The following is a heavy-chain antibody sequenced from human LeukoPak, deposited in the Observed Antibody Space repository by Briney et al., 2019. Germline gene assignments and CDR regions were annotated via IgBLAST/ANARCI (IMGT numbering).Heavy chain of an antibody. Sequence: PSETLSLTCTVSGGSISSRSYYWGWIRQPPGKGLEWIGCIYYSGSTYYNPSLKSRVTISVDTSKNHFSLNLGSVTAADTGVYYCARQSTEPWEPSITWGQGTLATVPS. D-gene: IGHD1-26*01. V-gene: IGHV4-39*01. CDR2: IYYSGST. CDR3: ARQSTEPWEPSIT. CDR1: GGSISSRSYY. J-gene: IGHJ5*02.